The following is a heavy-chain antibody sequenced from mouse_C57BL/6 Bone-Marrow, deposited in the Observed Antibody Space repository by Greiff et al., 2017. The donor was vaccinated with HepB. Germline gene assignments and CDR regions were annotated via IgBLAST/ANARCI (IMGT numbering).Heavy chain of an antibody. V-gene: IGHV5-4*01. CDR1: GFTFSSYA. Sequence: EVQLVESGGGLVKPGGSLKLSCAASGFTFSSYAMSWVRQTPEKRLEWVATISDGGSYTYYPDNVKGRFTISRDNAKNNLYLQMSHLKSEDTAMYYCARDDYGSSYGYYAMDYWGQGTSVAVSS. CDR2: ISDGGSYT. D-gene: IGHD1-1*01. CDR3: ARDDYGSSYGYYAMDY. J-gene: IGHJ4*01.